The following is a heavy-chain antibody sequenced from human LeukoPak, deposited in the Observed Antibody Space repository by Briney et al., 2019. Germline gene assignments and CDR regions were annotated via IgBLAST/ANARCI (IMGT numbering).Heavy chain of an antibody. V-gene: IGHV4-30-2*01. D-gene: IGHD4-23*01. CDR2: IYHSGST. CDR1: GGSISSGGYS. J-gene: IGHJ5*02. Sequence: PSETLSLTCAVSGGSISSGGYSWSWIRQPPGKGLEWIGYIYHSGSTYYNPSLKSRVTISVDTSKNQFSLKLSSVTAADTAVYYCARGNPTVVTPSWFDPWGQGTLVTVSS. CDR3: ARGNPTVVTPSWFDP.